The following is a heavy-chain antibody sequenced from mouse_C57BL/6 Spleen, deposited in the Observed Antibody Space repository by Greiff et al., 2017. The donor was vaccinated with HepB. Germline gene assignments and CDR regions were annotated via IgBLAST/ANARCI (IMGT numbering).Heavy chain of an antibody. CDR2: INPSSGYT. CDR1: GYTFTSYT. CDR3: ARSDSNYRYFDV. Sequence: VQLQQSGAELARPGASVKMSCKASGYTFTSYTMHWVKQRPGQGLEWIGYINPSSGYTKYNQKFKDKATLTADKSSSTAYMQLSSLTSEDSAVYYGARSDSNYRYFDVWGTGTTVTVSS. V-gene: IGHV1-4*01. J-gene: IGHJ1*03. D-gene: IGHD2-5*01.